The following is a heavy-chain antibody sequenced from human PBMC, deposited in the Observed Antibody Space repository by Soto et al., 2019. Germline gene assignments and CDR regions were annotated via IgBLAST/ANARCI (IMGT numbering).Heavy chain of an antibody. V-gene: IGHV3-48*03. CDR3: VRDSSGSIFDY. J-gene: IGHJ4*02. D-gene: IGHD3-10*01. CDR2: ISRSGSPT. Sequence: GGSLRLSCAASGFTFRSYEMNWVRQAPGKGLEWVSYISRSGSPTYYAASVRGRFTISRDNARNTLHLQMRSLSANDTAVYYCVRDSSGSIFDYWGQGILVTVSS. CDR1: GFTFRSYE.